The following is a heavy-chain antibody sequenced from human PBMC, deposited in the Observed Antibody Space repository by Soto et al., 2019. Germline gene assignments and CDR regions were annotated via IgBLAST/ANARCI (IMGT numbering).Heavy chain of an antibody. CDR2: ISYDGSNK. J-gene: IGHJ5*02. CDR3: ASVSKLELQGNWFDP. D-gene: IGHD1-7*01. V-gene: IGHV3-30-3*01. CDR1: GFTFSSYA. Sequence: GGSLRLSCAASGFTFSSYAMHWVRQAPGKRLEWVAVISYDGSNKYYADSVKGRFTISRDNSKNTRYLQMNSLRAEDTAVYYCASVSKLELQGNWFDPWGQGTLVTVSS.